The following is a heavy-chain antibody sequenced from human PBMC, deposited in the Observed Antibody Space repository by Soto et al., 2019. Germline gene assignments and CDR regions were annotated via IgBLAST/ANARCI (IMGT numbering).Heavy chain of an antibody. V-gene: IGHV3-74*01. J-gene: IGHJ5*02. CDR3: ARVKSGSYDWFDP. D-gene: IGHD3-10*01. Sequence: EVQLVESGGGLGQPGGSLRLSCAASGFIFSTSWMHWVRQVPGKGLAWVSRINTDGSRTSYADSVKGRFTISRDNAKNTVYLQMNSLRAEDTAVYFCARVKSGSYDWFDPWGQGTLVTVSS. CDR1: GFIFSTSW. CDR2: INTDGSRT.